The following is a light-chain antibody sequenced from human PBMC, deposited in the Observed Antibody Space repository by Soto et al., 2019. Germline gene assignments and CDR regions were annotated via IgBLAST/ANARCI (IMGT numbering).Light chain of an antibody. J-gene: IGKJ1*01. CDR1: QTLLDSSNNKAS. CDR2: WTS. CDR3: QQYFNSPRT. Sequence: DIVMTQSPDSLAVSLGERATINCKSSQTLLDSSNNKASLSWYQQKPGQPPKLLIYWTSTREFGVPDRFSGSGSGTDFTLTISSLQAEDVAVYYCQQYFNSPRTFGHGTKLEIK. V-gene: IGKV4-1*01.